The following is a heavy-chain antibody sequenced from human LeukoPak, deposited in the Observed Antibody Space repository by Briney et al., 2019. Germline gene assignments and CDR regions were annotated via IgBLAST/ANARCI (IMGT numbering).Heavy chain of an antibody. CDR1: GYTFTSYC. CDR2: ISAYNGNT. CDR3: AARGGATGTTQGDAFDI. D-gene: IGHD1-1*01. Sequence: GASVKVSCKASGYTFTSYCISWVRQAPGQGLEWMGWISAYNGNTNYAQKLQGRGTMTTDTSTSTAYMELRSMRSDDTAVYYCAARGGATGTTQGDAFDIWGQGTMVTVSS. J-gene: IGHJ3*02. V-gene: IGHV1-18*04.